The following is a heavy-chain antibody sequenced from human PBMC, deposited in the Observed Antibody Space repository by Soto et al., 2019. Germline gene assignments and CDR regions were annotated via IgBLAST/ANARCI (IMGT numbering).Heavy chain of an antibody. Sequence: RASVKVSCKASGGTFSSYAISWVRQAPGQGLEWMGGIIPIFGTANYAQKFQGRVTITADESTSTAYMELSSLRSEDTAVYYCASDRSNVLVGSVVVHWFDPWGQGTLVTVSS. CDR3: ASDRSNVLVGSVVVHWFDP. V-gene: IGHV1-69*13. CDR2: IIPIFGTA. J-gene: IGHJ5*02. D-gene: IGHD3-10*02. CDR1: GGTFSSYA.